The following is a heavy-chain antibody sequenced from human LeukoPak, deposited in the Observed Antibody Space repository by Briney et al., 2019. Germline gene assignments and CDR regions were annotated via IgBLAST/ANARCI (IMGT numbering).Heavy chain of an antibody. J-gene: IGHJ6*03. D-gene: IGHD1-26*01. Sequence: PSETQSLTCAVYGGSFSGYYWSWIRQPPGKGLEWIGEINHSGSTNYNPSLKSRVTISVDTSKNQFSLKLSSVTAADTAVYYCARGERGNYYMDVWGKGTTVTVSS. V-gene: IGHV4-34*01. CDR3: ARGERGNYYMDV. CDR2: INHSGST. CDR1: GGSFSGYY.